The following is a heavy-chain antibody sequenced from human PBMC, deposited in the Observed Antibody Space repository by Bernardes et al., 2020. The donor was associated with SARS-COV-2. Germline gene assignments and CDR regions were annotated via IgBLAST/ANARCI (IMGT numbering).Heavy chain of an antibody. J-gene: IGHJ4*01. CDR3: ARAATTSPPERGD. CDR2: IWYDGSSK. Sequence: GGSLRLSRAASGFTFRNYGMHWVRQAPGKGLEWLAVIWYDGSSKLYADSVKGRFTISRDNSKNTLYLQMNSLRAEDTAVYYCARAATTSPPERGDWGQEPWSPSPQ. V-gene: IGHV3-33*08. D-gene: IGHD1-7*01. CDR1: GFTFRNYG.